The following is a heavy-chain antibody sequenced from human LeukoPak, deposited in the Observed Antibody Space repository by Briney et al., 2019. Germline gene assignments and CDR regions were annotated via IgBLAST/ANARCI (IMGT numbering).Heavy chain of an antibody. D-gene: IGHD3-22*01. J-gene: IGHJ2*01. Sequence: GGSLRLSCAAYGFTFNYHSMNWVRQAQGKGLEWISYIRRSGDTIFYAASVKGRLTISRDNANNSLYLHMNRLRAEDTAVYFCARLLKYYYDSSGYGEDWYFDLWGRGTPVTVSS. CDR3: ARLLKYYYDSSGYGEDWYFDL. CDR1: GFTFNYHS. CDR2: IRRSGDTI. V-gene: IGHV3-48*01.